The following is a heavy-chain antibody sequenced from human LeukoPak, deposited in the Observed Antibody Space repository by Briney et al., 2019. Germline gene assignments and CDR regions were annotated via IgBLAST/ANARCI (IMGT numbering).Heavy chain of an antibody. D-gene: IGHD3-10*01. Sequence: GGSLRLSCAASGFTFSNALRSGVRQGPGKGLEWGCRIKSKTDGGTTDYAAPVKGGFTISRDDSKDTLYLQMNSLKTEDTAVYYCTTDSVPLLWSLIDYWGQGTLVTVSS. CDR2: IKSKTDGGTT. CDR1: GFTFSNAL. J-gene: IGHJ4*02. V-gene: IGHV3-15*01. CDR3: TTDSVPLLWSLIDY.